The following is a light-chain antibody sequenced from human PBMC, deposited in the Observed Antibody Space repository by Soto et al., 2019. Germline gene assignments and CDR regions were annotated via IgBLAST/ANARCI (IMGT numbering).Light chain of an antibody. CDR2: GAS. Sequence: EIVMTQSPATLSVSPGDRATLHCRASQSVSSNLGWYQHKPGRAPRLLIYGASTRATGIPTRFSGSGSGTDFTLTISGLQSEDFAVYYCQQYNDWPPGYTFGQGTKVDIK. CDR3: QQYNDWPPGYT. V-gene: IGKV3-15*01. J-gene: IGKJ2*01. CDR1: QSVSSN.